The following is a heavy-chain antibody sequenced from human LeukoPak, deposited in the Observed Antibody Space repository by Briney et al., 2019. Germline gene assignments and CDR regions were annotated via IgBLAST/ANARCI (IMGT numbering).Heavy chain of an antibody. V-gene: IGHV1-2*02. CDR1: GYTFTGYY. Sequence: ASVKVSCKASGYTFTGYYMHWVRQAPGQGLEWMGWINPNSGGTNYAQNFQGRVTLTRDTSISTAYLEPSRRRSDDTAVYYCARAVVVARYYFDYWGQGTLVTVSS. CDR3: ARAVVVARYYFDY. CDR2: INPNSGGT. J-gene: IGHJ4*02. D-gene: IGHD2-15*01.